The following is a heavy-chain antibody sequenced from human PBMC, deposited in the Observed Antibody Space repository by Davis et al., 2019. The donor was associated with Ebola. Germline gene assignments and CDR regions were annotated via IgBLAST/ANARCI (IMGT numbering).Heavy chain of an antibody. V-gene: IGHV6-1*01. J-gene: IGHJ6*02. CDR2: TYYRSKWYN. Sequence: HSQTPSLTRAISGDSVSSNSAAWNWIRQSPSRGLEWLGRTYYRSKWYNDYAVSVKSRITINPDTSKNQFSLQLNSVTPEDTAVYYCARAHRYSGFEYYYGMDVWGQGTTVTVSS. CDR1: GDSVSSNSAA. CDR3: ARAHRYSGFEYYYGMDV. D-gene: IGHD5-12*01.